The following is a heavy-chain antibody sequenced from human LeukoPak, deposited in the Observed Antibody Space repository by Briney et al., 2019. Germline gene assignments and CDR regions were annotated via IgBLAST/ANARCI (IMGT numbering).Heavy chain of an antibody. D-gene: IGHD1-26*01. J-gene: IGHJ4*02. CDR1: GGSISSSSYY. V-gene: IGHV4-39*01. Sequence: SETLSLTCTVSGGSISSSSYYWGWIRQPPGKGLEWIGSIYYSGSTYYNPSLKSRVTISVDTSKNQFSLKLSSVTAADTAVYYCASRPYFSLSGSYSYYFDYWGQGTLVTVSS. CDR2: IYYSGST. CDR3: ASRPYFSLSGSYSYYFDY.